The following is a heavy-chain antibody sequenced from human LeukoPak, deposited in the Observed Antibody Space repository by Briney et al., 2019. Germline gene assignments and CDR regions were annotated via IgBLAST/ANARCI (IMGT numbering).Heavy chain of an antibody. D-gene: IGHD3-22*01. CDR2: IIPIFGTA. V-gene: IGHV1-69*06. CDR3: AREAYDSSGSIDY. Sequence: SVKVSCKASGGTFSSYAISWVRQAPRQGLEWMGGIIPIFGTANYAQKFQGRVTITADKSTSTVYMELSSLRSEDTAVYYCAREAYDSSGSIDYWGQGTLVTVSS. CDR1: GGTFSSYA. J-gene: IGHJ4*02.